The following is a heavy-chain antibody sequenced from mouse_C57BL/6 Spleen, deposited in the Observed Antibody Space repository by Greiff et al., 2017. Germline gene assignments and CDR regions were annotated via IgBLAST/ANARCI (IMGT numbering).Heavy chain of an antibody. Sequence: QVQLKQPGAELVRPGSSVKLSCKASGYTFTSYWMHWVKQRPIQGLEWIGNIDPSDSETHYNQKFKDKATLTVDKSSSTAYMQLSSLTSEDSAVYYCARGDYYGSSAWYFDVWGTGTTVTVSS. CDR2: IDPSDSET. D-gene: IGHD1-1*01. CDR1: GYTFTSYW. V-gene: IGHV1-52*01. J-gene: IGHJ1*03. CDR3: ARGDYYGSSAWYFDV.